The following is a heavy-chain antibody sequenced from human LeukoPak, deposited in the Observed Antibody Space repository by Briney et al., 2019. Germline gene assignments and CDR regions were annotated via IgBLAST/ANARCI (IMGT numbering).Heavy chain of an antibody. CDR3: AKDREYSSGWYP. CDR2: ISGSGGST. V-gene: IGHV3-23*01. J-gene: IGHJ5*02. D-gene: IGHD6-19*01. CDR1: GFTFSSYA. Sequence: GGSLRLSCAASGFTFSSYAMSWVRQAPGKGLEWVSAISGSGGSTYYADSVKGRFTISRDNSKNTLYLQMNSLRVEDTAVYYCAKDREYSSGWYPWGQGTLVTVSS.